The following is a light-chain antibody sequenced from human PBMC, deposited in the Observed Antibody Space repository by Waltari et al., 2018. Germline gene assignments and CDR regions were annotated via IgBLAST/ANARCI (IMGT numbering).Light chain of an antibody. CDR2: DAF. Sequence: EIVLTQSPGTLSLSPGERVTLSCRASQSVDRSLAWYQQKPGKAPRLLIDDAFTRATGIADRFSCSGSGTDFSLTISRLDPEDFAVYYCQMYVRLPATFGQGTKVEIK. J-gene: IGKJ1*01. CDR3: QMYVRLPAT. CDR1: QSVDRS. V-gene: IGKV3-20*01.